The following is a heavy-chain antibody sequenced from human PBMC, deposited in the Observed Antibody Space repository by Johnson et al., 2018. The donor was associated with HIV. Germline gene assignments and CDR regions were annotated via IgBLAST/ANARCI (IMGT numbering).Heavy chain of an antibody. J-gene: IGHJ3*02. CDR1: GFTFSSYA. Sequence: QVQLVESGGGVVQPGRSLRLSCAASGFTFSSYAMHWVRQAPGKGLEWVAVISYDGSNKYYVDSVKGRFTISRDKSKNTLYLQMNSLRAEDTAVYYCAKDGAMAFDIWGHGTLVTVSS. CDR3: AKDGAMAFDI. CDR2: ISYDGSNK. V-gene: IGHV3-30*04. D-gene: IGHD2-2*01.